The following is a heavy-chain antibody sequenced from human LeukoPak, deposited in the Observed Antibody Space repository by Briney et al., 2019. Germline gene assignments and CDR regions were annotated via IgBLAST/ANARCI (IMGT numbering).Heavy chain of an antibody. CDR1: GYTFTSYG. D-gene: IGHD2-8*01. CDR3: ARVTNQVTAGDY. Sequence: ASVKVSCKASGYTFTSYGISWVRQAPGQGLEWMGWISAYNGSTNYAQKLQGRVTMTTDTSTSTAYMELRSPRSDDTAVYYCARVTNQVTAGDYWGQGTLVTVSS. J-gene: IGHJ4*02. CDR2: ISAYNGST. V-gene: IGHV1-18*04.